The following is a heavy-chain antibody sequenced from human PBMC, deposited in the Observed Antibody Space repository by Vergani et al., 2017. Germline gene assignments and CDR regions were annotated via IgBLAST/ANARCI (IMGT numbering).Heavy chain of an antibody. V-gene: IGHV3-43*01. CDR2: ISWDGGST. CDR3: AKXMGYCSSTSCYNFGIFDY. Sequence: EVQLVESGGVVVQPGGSLRLSCAASGFTFDDYTMHWVRQAPGKGLEWVSLISWDGGSTYYADSVKGRFTISRDNSKNSLYLQMNSLRTEDTALYYCAKXMGYCSSTSCYNFGIFDYWGQGTLVTVSS. J-gene: IGHJ4*02. CDR1: GFTFDDYT. D-gene: IGHD2-2*02.